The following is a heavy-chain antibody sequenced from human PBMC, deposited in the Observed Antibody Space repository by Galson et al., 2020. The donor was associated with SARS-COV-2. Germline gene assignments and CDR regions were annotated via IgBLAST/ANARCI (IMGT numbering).Heavy chain of an antibody. D-gene: IGHD3-9*01. V-gene: IGHV1-69*13. J-gene: IGHJ6*02. CDR2: IIPIFGTA. CDR3: AGVGWRYFDWLTDDYDYGMDV. CDR1: GGTFSSYA. Sequence: SVKVSCKASGGTFSSYAISWVRQAPGQGLEWMGGIIPIFGTAHYAQKFQGRVTITADESTSPAYMELSSWRSEDTAVYYCAGVGWRYFDWLTDDYDYGMDVWGQGTTVTVSS.